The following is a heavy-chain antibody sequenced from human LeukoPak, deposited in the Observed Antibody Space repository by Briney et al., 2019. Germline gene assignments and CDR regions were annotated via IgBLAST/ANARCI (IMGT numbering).Heavy chain of an antibody. J-gene: IGHJ4*02. D-gene: IGHD5-18*01. V-gene: IGHV1-69*13. CDR1: GGTFSSYA. CDR2: IIPIFGTA. CDR3: AREPFFDGYSYGYLDY. Sequence: ASVKVSCKASGGTFSSYAISWVRQAPGQGLEWMGGIIPIFGTANYAQKFQGRVTITADESTSTACMELSSLRSEDTAVYYCAREPFFDGYSYGYLDYWGQGTLVTVSS.